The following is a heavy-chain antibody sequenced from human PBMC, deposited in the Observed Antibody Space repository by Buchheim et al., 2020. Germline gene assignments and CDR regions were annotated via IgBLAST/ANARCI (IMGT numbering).Heavy chain of an antibody. J-gene: IGHJ6*02. Sequence: QVQLVESGGGVVQPGRSLRLSCAASGFTFSSYAMHWVRQAPGKGLEWVAVISYDGSNKYYADSVKGRFTISRDNSKNTLYLQMNSLRAEDTAVYYCARDGAIYSNDYYYGMDVWGQGTT. CDR2: ISYDGSNK. D-gene: IGHD4-11*01. CDR3: ARDGAIYSNDYYYGMDV. CDR1: GFTFSSYA. V-gene: IGHV3-30*04.